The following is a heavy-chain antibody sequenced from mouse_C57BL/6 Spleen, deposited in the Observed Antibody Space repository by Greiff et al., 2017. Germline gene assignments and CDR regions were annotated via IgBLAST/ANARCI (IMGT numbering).Heavy chain of an antibody. D-gene: IGHD1-1*01. CDR1: GYSFTGYY. CDR2: INPSTGGT. V-gene: IGHV1-42*01. CDR3: AREGNYGFAY. Sequence: VQLQQSGPELVKPGASVKISCKASGYSFTGYYMNWVKQSPEKSLEWIGEINPSTGGTTYNQKFKAKATLTVDKSSSTAYMQLKSRTSEDSAVYYCAREGNYGFAYWGQGTLVTVSA. J-gene: IGHJ3*01.